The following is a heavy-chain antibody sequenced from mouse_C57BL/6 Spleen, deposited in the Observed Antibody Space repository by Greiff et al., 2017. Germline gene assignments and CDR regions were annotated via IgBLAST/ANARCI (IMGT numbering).Heavy chain of an antibody. V-gene: IGHV5-17*01. D-gene: IGHD2-1*01. CDR2: ISSGSSTI. CDR1: GFTFSDYG. CDR3: ARLYGNYLYYFDY. J-gene: IGHJ2*01. Sequence: DVQLVESGGSLVKPGGSLKLSCAASGFTFSDYGMHWVRQAPEKGLEWVAYISSGSSTIYYADTVKGRFTISRDNAKNTLFLQMTSLRSEDTAMYYCARLYGNYLYYFDYWGQGTTLTVSS.